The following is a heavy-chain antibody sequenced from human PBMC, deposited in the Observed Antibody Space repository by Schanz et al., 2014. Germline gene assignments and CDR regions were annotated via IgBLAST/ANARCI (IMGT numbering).Heavy chain of an antibody. J-gene: IGHJ4*02. CDR1: GFTFSSYG. D-gene: IGHD5-12*01. CDR3: ASPSGYSDYGTYFDF. V-gene: IGHV3-NL1*01. Sequence: QVQLVESGGGVVQFGRSLRLSCVASGFTFSSYGMHWVRQAPGKGLEWVSAISGSGGSTYYADSVKGRFTISRDNSKNTLYLQMNSLRTEDTAVYYCASPSGYSDYGTYFDFWGQGTLVTGSS. CDR2: ISGSGGST.